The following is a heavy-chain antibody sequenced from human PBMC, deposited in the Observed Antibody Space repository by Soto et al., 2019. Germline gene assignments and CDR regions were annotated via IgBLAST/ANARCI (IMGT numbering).Heavy chain of an antibody. J-gene: IGHJ4*02. CDR3: AKDSLLGSANFNY. CDR2: ISYDGSNK. Sequence: PGGSLRLSCAASEFTISSYGMHWVRQAPGKGLEWVAVISYDGSNKYYADSVKGRFTISRDNSKNTLYLQMNSLRAEDTAVYYCAKDSLLGSANFNYWGQGTLVTVSS. CDR1: EFTISSYG. V-gene: IGHV3-30*18.